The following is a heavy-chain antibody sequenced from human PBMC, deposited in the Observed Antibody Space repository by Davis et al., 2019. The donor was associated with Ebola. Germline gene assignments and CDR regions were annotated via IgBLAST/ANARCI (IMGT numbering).Heavy chain of an antibody. CDR1: GGTFSSYA. V-gene: IGHV1-69*04. CDR2: IIPILGIA. J-gene: IGHJ6*02. Sequence: SVKVSCKASGGTFSSYAISWVRQAPGQGLEWMGRIIPILGIANYAQKFQGRVTITADKSTSTAYMELSSLRSEDTAVYYCARVKVVVVPAAIQRRPYYYYYGMDVWGQGTTVTVSS. D-gene: IGHD2-2*02. CDR3: ARVKVVVVPAAIQRRPYYYYYGMDV.